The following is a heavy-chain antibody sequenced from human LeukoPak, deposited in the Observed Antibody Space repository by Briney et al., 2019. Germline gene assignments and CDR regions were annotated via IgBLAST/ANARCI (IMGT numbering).Heavy chain of an antibody. V-gene: IGHV3-73*01. CDR3: TYYYYGSGSYLF. CDR2: IRSKANSYAT. J-gene: IGHJ4*02. Sequence: GGSLKLSCAASGFTFSGSAMHWVRQASGKGLEWVGRIRSKANSYATAYAASVKGRFTISRDDSKNTAYLQMNSLKTEDTAVYYCTYYYYGSGSYLFWGRGTLVTVSS. CDR1: GFTFSGSA. D-gene: IGHD3-10*01.